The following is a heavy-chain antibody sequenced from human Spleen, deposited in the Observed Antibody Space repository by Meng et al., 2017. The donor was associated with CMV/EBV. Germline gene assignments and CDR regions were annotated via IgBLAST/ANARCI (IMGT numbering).Heavy chain of an antibody. Sequence: GESLKISCAASGFTFSSYAMHWVRQAPGKGLEWVAVISYDGSNKYYADSVKGRFTISRDNSKNTLYLQMNSLRAEDTAVYYCARHRPLQEYYYYYYGMDVWGQGTTVTVSS. CDR1: GFTFSSYA. D-gene: IGHD5-24*01. CDR2: ISYDGSNK. CDR3: ARHRPLQEYYYYYYGMDV. V-gene: IGHV3-30-3*01. J-gene: IGHJ6*02.